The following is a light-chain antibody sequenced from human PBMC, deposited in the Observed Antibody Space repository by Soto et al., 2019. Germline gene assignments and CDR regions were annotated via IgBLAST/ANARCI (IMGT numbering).Light chain of an antibody. V-gene: IGKV3-11*01. J-gene: IGKJ4*01. CDR1: QSVSSY. CDR3: QQRSNWPLLT. CDR2: DAS. Sequence: EILLTHSPATLSLSPGERATLSCRASQSVSSYLAWYQQKPGQAPRLLIYDASNRATGIPARFSGSGSGTDFTLTISSLEPEDFAVYYCQQRSNWPLLTFGGGTKVDIK.